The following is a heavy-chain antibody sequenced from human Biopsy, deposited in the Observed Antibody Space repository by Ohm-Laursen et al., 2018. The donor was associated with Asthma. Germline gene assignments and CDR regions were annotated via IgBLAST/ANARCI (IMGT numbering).Heavy chain of an antibody. V-gene: IGHV3-23*01. CDR1: GFTFGNFW. CDR2: ISGSGGST. J-gene: IGHJ4*02. D-gene: IGHD1-26*01. Sequence: SLRLSCAAPGFTFGNFWMSWGRQTPGKGLEWVSAISGSGGSTYYADSVKGRFTISRDKSKNTLYMQMNSLRAEDTAAYYCAKRGSYFDYWGQGTLVTVSS. CDR3: AKRGSYFDY.